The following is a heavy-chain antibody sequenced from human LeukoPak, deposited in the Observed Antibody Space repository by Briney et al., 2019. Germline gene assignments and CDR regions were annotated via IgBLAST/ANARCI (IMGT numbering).Heavy chain of an antibody. D-gene: IGHD5-24*01. CDR2: ISYDGSNK. V-gene: IGHV3-30*04. Sequence: GGSLRLSCAASGFTFSSYAMHWVRQAPGKGLEWVAVISYDGSNKYYADSVKGRFTISRDNSKNTLYLQMNSLRAEDTAVYCCARGLDGYKFDGMDVWGQGTTVTVSS. J-gene: IGHJ6*02. CDR3: ARGLDGYKFDGMDV. CDR1: GFTFSSYA.